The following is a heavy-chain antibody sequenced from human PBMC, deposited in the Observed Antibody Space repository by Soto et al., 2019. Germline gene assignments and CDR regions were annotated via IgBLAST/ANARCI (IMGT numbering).Heavy chain of an antibody. CDR2: ISGSGGST. D-gene: IGHD3-22*01. CDR3: AKGDYYDSSGYYFDY. Sequence: GGSLRLSCAASGFTFSSYAMSWVRQAPGKGLEWVSAISGSGGSTYYADSVKGRFTISRDNSKNTLYLQMNSLRAEDTAVYYCAKGDYYDSSGYYFDYWGQGTLVTVSS. CDR1: GFTFSSYA. J-gene: IGHJ4*02. V-gene: IGHV3-23*01.